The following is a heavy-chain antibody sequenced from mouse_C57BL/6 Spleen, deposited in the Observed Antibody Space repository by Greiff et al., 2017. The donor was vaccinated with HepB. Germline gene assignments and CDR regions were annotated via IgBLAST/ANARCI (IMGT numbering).Heavy chain of an antibody. D-gene: IGHD1-1*01. CDR1: GYTFTDYE. J-gene: IGHJ2*01. V-gene: IGHV1-15*01. CDR2: IDPETGGT. CDR3: TRRITTVVESPFDY. Sequence: QVQLQQSGAELVRPGASVTLSCKASGYTFTDYEMHWVKQTPVHGLEWIGAIDPETGGTAYNQKFKGKAILTADKSSSTAYMELRSLTSEDSAVYYCTRRITTVVESPFDYWGQGTTLTVSS.